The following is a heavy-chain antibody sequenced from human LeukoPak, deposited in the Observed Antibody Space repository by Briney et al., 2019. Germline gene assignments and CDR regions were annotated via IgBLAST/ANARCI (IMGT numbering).Heavy chain of an antibody. CDR3: AVCRNWPTFDC. Sequence: GESLRLSCAASGFTFSSYSMNWVRQAPGKGLEWVSYISSASNTIYYADSVKGRFTISRDNAKNSLYLQTNSLRAEDTAVYYCAVCRNWPTFDCWGQGTLVTVSS. CDR1: GFTFSSYS. D-gene: IGHD1-20*01. V-gene: IGHV3-48*01. CDR2: ISSASNTI. J-gene: IGHJ4*02.